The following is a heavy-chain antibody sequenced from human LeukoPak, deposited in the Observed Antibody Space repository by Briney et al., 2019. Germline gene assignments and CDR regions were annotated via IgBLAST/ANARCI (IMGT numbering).Heavy chain of an antibody. CDR2: IEYSGIT. CDR1: GDSISSYY. J-gene: IGHJ5*02. D-gene: IGHD3-22*01. CDR3: ARLYDSSGYYYSFGWFDP. V-gene: IGHV4-59*08. Sequence: PSETLSLTCTVSGDSISSYYWSWIRQPPGKGLEWIGYIEYSGITNYNPSLKSRVTISLDTSKNQFSLKLSSVTAADTAVYYCARLYDSSGYYYSFGWFDPWGQGTLVTVSS.